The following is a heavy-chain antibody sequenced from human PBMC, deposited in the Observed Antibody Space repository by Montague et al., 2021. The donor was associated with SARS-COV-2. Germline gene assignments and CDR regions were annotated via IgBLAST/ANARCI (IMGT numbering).Heavy chain of an antibody. CDR3: ARSGCPVWGVTVSAELDY. D-gene: IGHD3-10*01. CDR2: INQSGRA. CDR1: GGSLSGYY. Sequence: SETLSLTCAVYGGSLSGYYWSWIRQPPEKGLEWIGEINQSGRANNNPSLKSRVIISVDTSKNQFSLKLSSVTAADTAVYYCARSGCPVWGVTVSAELDYWGQGILVTVSS. V-gene: IGHV4-34*01. J-gene: IGHJ4*02.